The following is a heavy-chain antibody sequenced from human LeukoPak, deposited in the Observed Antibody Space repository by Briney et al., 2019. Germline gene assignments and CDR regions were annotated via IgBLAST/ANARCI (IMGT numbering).Heavy chain of an antibody. V-gene: IGHV3-11*04. CDR2: ISSSGSAK. CDR1: GLVVSDYY. Sequence: GGSLRLSCAASGLVVSDYYMTWVRQAPGKGLEWISYISSSGSAKYYADSVKGRFTISRDNADNSLYLQMNSLRAEDTAVYYCARDHRLGNSGTFDIWGPGTLVTVSS. J-gene: IGHJ3*02. D-gene: IGHD4-23*01. CDR3: ARDHRLGNSGTFDI.